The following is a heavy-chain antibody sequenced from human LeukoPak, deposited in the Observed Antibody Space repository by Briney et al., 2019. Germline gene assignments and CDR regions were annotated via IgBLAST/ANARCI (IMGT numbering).Heavy chain of an antibody. Sequence: SSETLSLTCAVYGGSFSGYYWSWIRQPPGKGLEWIGEINHSGSTNYNPSLKSRVTISVDTSKNQFSLKLSSVTAADTAVYYCARGRGYSGYVGYWGQGTLVTVSS. D-gene: IGHD5-12*01. J-gene: IGHJ4*02. CDR2: INHSGST. CDR1: GGSFSGYY. V-gene: IGHV4-34*01. CDR3: ARGRGYSGYVGY.